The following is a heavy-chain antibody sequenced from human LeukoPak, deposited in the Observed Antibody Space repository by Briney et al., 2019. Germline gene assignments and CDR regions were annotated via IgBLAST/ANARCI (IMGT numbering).Heavy chain of an antibody. CDR3: ARSLLYDYDSSGPGN. J-gene: IGHJ4*02. CDR2: IDTDGRST. D-gene: IGHD3-22*01. CDR1: GLTFSNYW. V-gene: IGHV3-74*01. Sequence: PGGSLRPSCAASGLTFSNYWIHWVRQAPGKGLVWVSRIDTDGRSTSYADSVKGRFTISRDNAKNTLYLQMNSLRAEDTAVYYCARSLLYDYDSSGPGNWGQGSLVTVSS.